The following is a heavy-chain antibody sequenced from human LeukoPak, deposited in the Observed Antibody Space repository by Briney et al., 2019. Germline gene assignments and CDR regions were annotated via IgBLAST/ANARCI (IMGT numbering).Heavy chain of an antibody. Sequence: SETLSLTCTVSGGSISSYYWSWIRQPPGKGLEWIGYIYYSGSANYNPSLKSRVTISVDTSKSQFSLKLSSVTAADTAVYYCARQGRGQSGSYDYWGQGTLVTVSS. D-gene: IGHD1-26*01. CDR2: IYYSGSA. V-gene: IGHV4-59*08. J-gene: IGHJ4*02. CDR3: ARQGRGQSGSYDY. CDR1: GGSISSYY.